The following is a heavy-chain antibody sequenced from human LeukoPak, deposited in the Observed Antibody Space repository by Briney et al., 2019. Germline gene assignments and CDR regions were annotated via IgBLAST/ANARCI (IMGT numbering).Heavy chain of an antibody. V-gene: IGHV3-30*18. CDR1: GFTFSSYG. CDR3: AKDPGERYFDPSFEY. J-gene: IGHJ4*02. D-gene: IGHD3-9*01. Sequence: PARSLRLSCAASGFTFSSYGMHWVRQAPGKGLEWVAVISYDGSNKYYADSVKGRFTISRDNSKNTQYLQMNSLRAEDTAVYYCAKDPGERYFDPSFEYWGQGTLVTVSS. CDR2: ISYDGSNK.